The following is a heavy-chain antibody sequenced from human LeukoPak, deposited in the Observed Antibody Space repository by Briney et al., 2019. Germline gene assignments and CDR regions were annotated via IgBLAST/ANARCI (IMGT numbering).Heavy chain of an antibody. V-gene: IGHV3-53*01. CDR1: GFTVSSNY. D-gene: IGHD3-10*01. J-gene: IGHJ6*02. CDR3: ARGSPGSGSYHSGFYGMDV. CDR2: IYSGGST. Sequence: PGGSLRLSCAASGFTVSSNYMSWVRQAPGKGLEWVSVIYSGGSTYYADSVKGRFTVPRDNSKNTLYLQMNSLRAEDTAVYYCARGSPGSGSYHSGFYGMDVWGQGTTVTVSS.